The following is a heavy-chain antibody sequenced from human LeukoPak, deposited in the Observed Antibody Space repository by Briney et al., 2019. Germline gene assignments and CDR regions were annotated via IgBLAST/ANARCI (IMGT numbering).Heavy chain of an antibody. CDR1: GGSISSGGYY. J-gene: IGHJ4*02. Sequence: SQTQSLTCTVSGGSISSGGYYWSWIRQPPGQGLEWIGYIYYSGSTYYNPSLKSRVTISVDTSKNQFSLKLSSVTAADTAVYYCAREPQGSGFAYGGQGPLVTVST. V-gene: IGHV4-31*03. CDR3: AREPQGSGFAY. CDR2: IYYSGST.